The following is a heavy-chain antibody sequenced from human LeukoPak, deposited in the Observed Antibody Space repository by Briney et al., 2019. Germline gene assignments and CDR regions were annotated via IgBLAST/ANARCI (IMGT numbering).Heavy chain of an antibody. Sequence: SETRSLTCTVSGGSINSYYWSWIRQPPGKGLEWIGYIYNTETTNYNPSLESRVTISVYTSGNQFSLKLSSVTAADTAVYYCVMQRDGYNWGFDYWGQGTLVTVSS. D-gene: IGHD5-24*01. CDR2: IYNTETT. J-gene: IGHJ4*02. CDR1: GGSINSYY. V-gene: IGHV4-59*01. CDR3: VMQRDGYNWGFDY.